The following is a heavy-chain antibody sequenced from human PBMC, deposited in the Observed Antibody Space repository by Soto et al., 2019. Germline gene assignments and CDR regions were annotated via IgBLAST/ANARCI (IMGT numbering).Heavy chain of an antibody. J-gene: IGHJ2*01. CDR3: ARFVVDYDKVDWYFDL. CDR2: INWNGGST. D-gene: IGHD3-22*01. CDR1: GFTFDDYG. Sequence: GGSLRLSCAASGFTFDDYGMSWVRQAPGKGLEWVSGINWNGGSTGYADSVKGRFTISRDNAKNSLYLQMNSLRAEDTALYHCARFVVDYDKVDWYFDLWGRGTLVTVSS. V-gene: IGHV3-20*01.